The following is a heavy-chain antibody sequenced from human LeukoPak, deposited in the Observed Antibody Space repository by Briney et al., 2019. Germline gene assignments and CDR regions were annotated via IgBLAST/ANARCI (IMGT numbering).Heavy chain of an antibody. CDR2: INSDGSST. J-gene: IGHJ5*02. V-gene: IGHV3-74*01. Sequence: PGGSLRLSCAASGFTFISYWMHWVRQAPGKGLVWVSRINSDGSSTSYADSVKGRFTISRDNAKNTLYLQMNSLRAEDTAVYYSARVPTAMVRPLGSWGQGTLVTVSS. D-gene: IGHD5-18*01. CDR3: ARVPTAMVRPLGS. CDR1: GFTFISYW.